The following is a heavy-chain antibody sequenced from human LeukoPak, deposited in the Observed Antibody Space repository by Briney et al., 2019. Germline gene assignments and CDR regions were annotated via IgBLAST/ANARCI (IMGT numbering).Heavy chain of an antibody. D-gene: IGHD5-18*01. CDR2: IYYSGST. V-gene: IGHV4-59*01. Sequence: SETLSLTCTVSGDSISSYYWSWIRQPPGKGLEWIGYIYYSGSTNYNPSLKSRVTISVDTSKNQFSLKLSSVTAADTAVYYCARGVPGGYSYTSNFDYWGQGTLVTVSS. CDR3: ARGVPGGYSYTSNFDY. CDR1: GDSISSYY. J-gene: IGHJ4*02.